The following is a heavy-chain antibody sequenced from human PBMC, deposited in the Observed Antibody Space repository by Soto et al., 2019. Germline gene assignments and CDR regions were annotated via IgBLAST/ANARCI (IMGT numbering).Heavy chain of an antibody. Sequence: ASVKVSCKASGYTFTSYDINWVRQATGQGLEWMGWMNPNSGNTGYAQKFQGRVTMTRNISISTAYMELSSLRSEDTAVYYCARGFRITMVRGVIFGYWGQGTLVTVSS. J-gene: IGHJ4*02. CDR1: GYTFTSYD. V-gene: IGHV1-8*01. CDR2: MNPNSGNT. CDR3: ARGFRITMVRGVIFGY. D-gene: IGHD3-10*01.